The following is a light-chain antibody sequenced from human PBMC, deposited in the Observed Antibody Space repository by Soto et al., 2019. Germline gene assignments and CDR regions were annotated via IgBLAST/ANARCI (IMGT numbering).Light chain of an antibody. Sequence: EIVLTKSPATLSLSPGDTATLSCRASQSVSGYIGWYQQKPGQAPRLLIYADSNRATGIPARFSGSGSGTDITLTISSLEPEDFSVYYCQQRYNWPITFGQVTRLEV. CDR3: QQRYNWPIT. CDR2: ADS. V-gene: IGKV3-11*01. J-gene: IGKJ5*01. CDR1: QSVSGY.